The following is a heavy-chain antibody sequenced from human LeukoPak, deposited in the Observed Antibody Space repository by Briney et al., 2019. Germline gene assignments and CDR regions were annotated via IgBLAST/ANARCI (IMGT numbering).Heavy chain of an antibody. Sequence: SETLSLTCTVSGDSLNSYYWSWIRQPPGEGLQWIGYIFYSGSSNYNASLRSRVAISVDTSKNQFSLKLTSVTAADTAVYYCARSAERFFDYWGQGILVTVSS. CDR2: IFYSGSS. D-gene: IGHD3-3*01. J-gene: IGHJ4*02. V-gene: IGHV4-59*01. CDR1: GDSLNSYY. CDR3: ARSAERFFDY.